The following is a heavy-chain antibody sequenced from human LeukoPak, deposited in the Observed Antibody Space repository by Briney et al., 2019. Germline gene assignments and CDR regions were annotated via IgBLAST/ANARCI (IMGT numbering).Heavy chain of an antibody. CDR3: AKDLVVNLHYYYMDV. J-gene: IGHJ6*03. Sequence: GGSLRLSCAASGFTFSSYGMHWVRQAPGKGLEWVAVISYDGSNKYYADSVKGRFTISRDNSKNTLYLQMNSLRAEDTAVYYCAKDLVVNLHYYYMDVWGKGTTVTVSS. D-gene: IGHD3-22*01. CDR1: GFTFSSYG. V-gene: IGHV3-30*18. CDR2: ISYDGSNK.